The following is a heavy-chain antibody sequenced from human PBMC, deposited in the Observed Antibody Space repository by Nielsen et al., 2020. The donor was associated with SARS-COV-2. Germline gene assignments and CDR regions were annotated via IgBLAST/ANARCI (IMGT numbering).Heavy chain of an antibody. D-gene: IGHD3-3*01. Sequence: GESLKISCAASGFTFSSYGMHWVRQAPGKGLEWVAVIWYDGSNKYYADSVKGRFTISRDNSKNTLYLQMNSLRAEDTAVYYCARGTRFLEWFPADYWGQGTLVTVSS. CDR2: IWYDGSNK. J-gene: IGHJ4*02. V-gene: IGHV3-33*08. CDR3: ARGTRFLEWFPADY. CDR1: GFTFSSYG.